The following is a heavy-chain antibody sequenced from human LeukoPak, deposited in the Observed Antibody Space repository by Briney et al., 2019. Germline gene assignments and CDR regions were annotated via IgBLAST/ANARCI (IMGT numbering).Heavy chain of an antibody. CDR1: GYTFTGYY. D-gene: IGHD3-10*01. Sequence: ASVKVSCKASGYTFTGYYMHWVRQAPGQGLEWMGWINPNSGGTNYAQKFQGRVTMTRDTSTSTVYMELSSLRSEDTAVYYCAGTEGYYGSGRFDYWGQGTLVTVSS. V-gene: IGHV1-2*02. CDR2: INPNSGGT. CDR3: AGTEGYYGSGRFDY. J-gene: IGHJ4*02.